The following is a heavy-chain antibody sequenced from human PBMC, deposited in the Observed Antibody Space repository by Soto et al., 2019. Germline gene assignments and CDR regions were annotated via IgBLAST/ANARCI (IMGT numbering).Heavy chain of an antibody. D-gene: IGHD6-13*01. V-gene: IGHV3-7*01. Sequence: EVQPVESGGGLVQPGGSLRLSCVDSGFTFSSYWMSWVRQAPVKGLEWVGNIKQDGSEENYVDSVKGRFTISRDNAKNSMYLQMNSLRAEDTAVYYCARIAASGRGWDVWGQGTTVVVSS. CDR1: GFTFSSYW. CDR2: IKQDGSEE. J-gene: IGHJ6*02. CDR3: ARIAASGRGWDV.